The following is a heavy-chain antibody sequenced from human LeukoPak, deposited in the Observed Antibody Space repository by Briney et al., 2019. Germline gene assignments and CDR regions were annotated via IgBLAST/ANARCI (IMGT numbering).Heavy chain of an antibody. J-gene: IGHJ5*02. V-gene: IGHV3-66*01. CDR3: ARDVGSTTNWFDP. D-gene: IGHD1-1*01. Sequence: GGSLRLSCAVSGLIVSSNYMSWVRQAPGKGLEWVSVIYSGGRTYYADSVKGRFTISRDNSKNTLYLQMNSLRAEDTAVYYCARDVGSTTNWFDPWGQGTPVTVSS. CDR1: GLIVSSNY. CDR2: IYSGGRT.